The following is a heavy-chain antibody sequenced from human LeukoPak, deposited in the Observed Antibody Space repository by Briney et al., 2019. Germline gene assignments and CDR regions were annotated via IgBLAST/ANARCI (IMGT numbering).Heavy chain of an antibody. CDR3: AKDGLGIWSRGYFDY. Sequence: GGSLRLSCAASGFTFSNYAMTWVRQAPGKGLEWVSGISGSGGSTYYADSVKGRFTISRDNSKSTLYLQMNSLRAEDTAVYYCAKDGLGIWSRGYFDYWGQGTLVTVSS. CDR1: GFTFSNYA. CDR2: ISGSGGST. D-gene: IGHD7-27*01. V-gene: IGHV3-23*01. J-gene: IGHJ4*02.